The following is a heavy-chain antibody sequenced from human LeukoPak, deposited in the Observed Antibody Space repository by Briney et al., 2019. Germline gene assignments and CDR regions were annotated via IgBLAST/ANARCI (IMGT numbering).Heavy chain of an antibody. CDR2: IVVGSGNT. CDR3: AADFQGFWSGYYTGNAFDI. J-gene: IGHJ3*02. CDR1: GFTFTSSA. Sequence: SVKVSCKASGFTFTSSAMQWVRQARGQRLQWIGWIVVGSGNTNYAQKFQERVTITRDMSTSTAYMELSSLRSEDTAVYYCAADFQGFWSGYYTGNAFDIWGQGTMVTVSS. V-gene: IGHV1-58*02. D-gene: IGHD3-3*01.